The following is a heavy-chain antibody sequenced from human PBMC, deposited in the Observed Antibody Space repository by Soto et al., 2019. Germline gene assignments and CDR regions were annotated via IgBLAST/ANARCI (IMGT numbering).Heavy chain of an antibody. D-gene: IGHD1-26*01. CDR2: INPNSGGT. CDR1: ECTFTGYY. CDR3: ARGEKKPLSENQFDT. J-gene: IGHJ5*02. V-gene: IGHV1-2*02. Sequence: GXSVQGSFRSSECTFTGYYMHWVRQAPGQGLEWMGWINPNSGGTNYAQKFQGRVTMTRDTSISTAYMELSRLRSDDTAVYYCARGEKKPLSENQFDTWGQGTLVTVSS.